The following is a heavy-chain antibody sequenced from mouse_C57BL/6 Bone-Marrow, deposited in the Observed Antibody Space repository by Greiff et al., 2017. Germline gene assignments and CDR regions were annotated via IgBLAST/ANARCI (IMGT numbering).Heavy chain of an antibody. V-gene: IGHV1-81*01. D-gene: IGHD4-1*01. CDR1: GYTFTSYG. CDR2: ISPRSGNT. Sequence: QVQLQQSGAELARPGASVKLSCKASGYTFTSYGISWVKQRTGQGLEWIGEISPRSGNTYYNEKFKGKATLAADKSSSTAYMELRSLTSEDSAVYFCARRNLGAWFAYWSQGTLVTVSA. CDR3: ARRNLGAWFAY. J-gene: IGHJ3*01.